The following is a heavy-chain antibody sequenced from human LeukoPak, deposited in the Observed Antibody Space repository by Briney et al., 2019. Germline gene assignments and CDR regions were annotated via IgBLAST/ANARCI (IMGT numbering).Heavy chain of an antibody. CDR3: ARVEWAPDY. CDR1: GGSFSGYY. CDR2: INHSGST. D-gene: IGHD3-3*01. Sequence: SETLSLTCAVHGGSFSGYYWSWIRQPPGKGLEWIGEINHSGSTNYNPSLKSRVTISVDTSKNQFSLKLSSVTAADTAVYYCARVEWAPDYWGQGTLVTVSS. J-gene: IGHJ4*02. V-gene: IGHV4-34*01.